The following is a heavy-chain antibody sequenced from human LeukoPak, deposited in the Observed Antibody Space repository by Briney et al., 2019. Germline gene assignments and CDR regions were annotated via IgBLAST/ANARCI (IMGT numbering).Heavy chain of an antibody. Sequence: QAGGSLRLSCAASGFTFSSYAMSWVRQAPGKGLEWVSAISGRGGSTYYADSVKGRFTISRDNSKNTLYLQINSLRAEDTAVYYCAKDSGSYPNGAFDIWGQGTMVTVSS. D-gene: IGHD1-26*01. V-gene: IGHV3-23*01. CDR2: ISGRGGST. CDR1: GFTFSSYA. CDR3: AKDSGSYPNGAFDI. J-gene: IGHJ3*02.